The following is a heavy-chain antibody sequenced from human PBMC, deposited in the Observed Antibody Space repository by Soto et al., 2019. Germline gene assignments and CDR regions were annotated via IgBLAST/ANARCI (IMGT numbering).Heavy chain of an antibody. D-gene: IGHD6-13*01. J-gene: IGHJ4*02. CDR3: AHYSSTSSFDY. CDR1: GFSLSTSGMG. Sequence: SGPPLVNPPQTFTLSCTLSGFSLSTSGMGVGWIRQPPGKALEWLALIYWDDDKRDSPSLKSRLTITKDISKYQVVLTMTNMDPVDTATYYCAHYSSTSSFDYWGQGTLVTVSS. V-gene: IGHV2-5*02. CDR2: IYWDDDK.